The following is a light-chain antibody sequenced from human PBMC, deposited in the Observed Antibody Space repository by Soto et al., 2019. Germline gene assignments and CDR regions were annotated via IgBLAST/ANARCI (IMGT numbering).Light chain of an antibody. CDR1: QRVSSY. J-gene: IGKJ1*01. V-gene: IGKV3-11*01. CDR2: DAS. CDR3: QQRSNLWT. Sequence: EIVLTQSPATLSLSPGERATLSCRASQRVSSYLAWYQQKPGQAPRLLIYDASNRATGIPARFSGSGSGTDFTLTISSLEPEDCAVYYCQQRSNLWTFGQGTKVEIK.